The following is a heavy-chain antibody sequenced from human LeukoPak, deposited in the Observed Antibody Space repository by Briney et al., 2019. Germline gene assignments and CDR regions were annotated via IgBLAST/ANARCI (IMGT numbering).Heavy chain of an antibody. V-gene: IGHV3-23*01. CDR2: ISGSGGST. CDR3: AKVAYCGGDCHKPDY. J-gene: IGHJ4*02. CDR1: GFTFSSYA. Sequence: GGSLRLSCAASGFTFSSYAMGWVRQAPGKGLEWVSAISGSGGSTYYADSVKGRFTISRDNSKNTLYLQMNSLRTEDTAVYHCAKVAYCGGDCHKPDYWGQGTLVTVSS. D-gene: IGHD2-21*01.